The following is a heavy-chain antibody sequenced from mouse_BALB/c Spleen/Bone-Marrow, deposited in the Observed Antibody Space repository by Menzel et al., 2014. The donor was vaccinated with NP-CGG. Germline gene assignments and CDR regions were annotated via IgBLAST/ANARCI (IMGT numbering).Heavy chain of an antibody. D-gene: IGHD2-1*01. CDR1: GFTFSNYG. Sequence: EVQLVEFGGGLVQPGGSLKLSCAASGFTFSNYGMSWVRQTPDKRLELVATINSNGGSTYYPDSVKGRFTISRDTAKNTLYLQMSSLKSEETAMYYCVRGNYGNYVDYFDFWGQGTTLTVSS. J-gene: IGHJ2*01. CDR2: INSNGGST. V-gene: IGHV5-6-3*01. CDR3: VRGNYGNYVDYFDF.